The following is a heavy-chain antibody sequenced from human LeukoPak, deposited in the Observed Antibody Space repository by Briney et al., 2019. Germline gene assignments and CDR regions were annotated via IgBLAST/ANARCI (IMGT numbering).Heavy chain of an antibody. CDR3: ARGARLQLSHFDY. Sequence: GGSLRLSCAASGFTVSSNYMSWVRQAPGKGLEWVSVIYSGGSTYYADSVKGRFTISRDNSKNTLYLQMNSLRAEDTAVYYCARGARLQLSHFDYWGQGTLVTVSS. J-gene: IGHJ4*02. CDR1: GFTVSSNY. V-gene: IGHV3-53*05. CDR2: IYSGGST. D-gene: IGHD1-1*01.